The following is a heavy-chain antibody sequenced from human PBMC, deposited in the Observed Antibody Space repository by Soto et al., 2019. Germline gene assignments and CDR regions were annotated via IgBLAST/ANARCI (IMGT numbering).Heavy chain of an antibody. V-gene: IGHV4-31*03. CDR3: ARAAALRSWFDP. D-gene: IGHD6-13*01. CDR2: IYYSGST. Sequence: SETLSLTCTVSGGSISSGGYYWSWIRQHPGKGLEWIGYIYYSGSTYYNPSLKSRVTISVDTSKNQFSLKLSSVTAADTAVYYCARAAALRSWFDPWGQGTLVTSPQ. CDR1: GGSISSGGYY. J-gene: IGHJ5*02.